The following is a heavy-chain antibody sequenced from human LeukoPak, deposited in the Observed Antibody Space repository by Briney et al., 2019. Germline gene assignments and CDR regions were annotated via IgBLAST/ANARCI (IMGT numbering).Heavy chain of an antibody. D-gene: IGHD2-2*01. J-gene: IGHJ5*02. Sequence: GGSLRLSCAASGFTFSSYGIHWVRQAPCKGLEWVAVISYDGSNKYYVDSVKGRFTISRDNSKNTLYLQMNSLRAEDTAVYYCAKDGGDSSTGGWFDPWGQGTLVTVSP. V-gene: IGHV3-30*18. CDR1: GFTFSSYG. CDR3: AKDGGDSSTGGWFDP. CDR2: ISYDGSNK.